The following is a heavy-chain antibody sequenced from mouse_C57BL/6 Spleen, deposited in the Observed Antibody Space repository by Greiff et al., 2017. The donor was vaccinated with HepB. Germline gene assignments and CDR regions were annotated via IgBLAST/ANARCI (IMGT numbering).Heavy chain of an antibody. CDR2: IYPRSGNT. Sequence: QVHVKQSGAELARPGASVKLSCKASGYTFTSYGISWVKQRTGQGLEWIGEIYPRSGNTYYNEKFKGKATLTADKSSSTAYMELRSLTSEDSAVYFCARVGYYGSSYYAMDYWGQGTSVTVSS. CDR1: GYTFTSYG. V-gene: IGHV1-81*01. CDR3: ARVGYYGSSYYAMDY. J-gene: IGHJ4*01. D-gene: IGHD1-1*01.